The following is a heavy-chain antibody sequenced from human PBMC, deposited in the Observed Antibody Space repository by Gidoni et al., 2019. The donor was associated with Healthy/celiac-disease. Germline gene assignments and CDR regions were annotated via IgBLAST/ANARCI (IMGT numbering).Heavy chain of an antibody. CDR2: ISGSGGST. CDR3: AKDILRARLAFDI. CDR1: GFTFSSYA. J-gene: IGHJ3*02. D-gene: IGHD4-17*01. V-gene: IGHV3-23*01. Sequence: EVQLLESGGGLVQPGGSLRLSCAASGFTFSSYAMSWVRQAPGKGLEWVSGISGSGGSTYYADSVKGRFTISRDNSKNTLYLQMNSRRAEDTAVYYCAKDILRARLAFDIWGQGTMVTVSS.